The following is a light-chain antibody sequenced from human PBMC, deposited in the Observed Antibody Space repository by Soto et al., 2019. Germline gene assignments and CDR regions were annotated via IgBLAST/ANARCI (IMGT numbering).Light chain of an antibody. CDR3: QSYDSSLSGSV. Sequence: QSVLTQPPSVSEAPGQRVTLSCTGSSSNIGAGYDVHWYQQLPGTAPKLLIYGSINRPSGVPDRFSGSKSGTSASLAITGLRTEDEADYYCQSYDSSLSGSVFGGGTKLTVL. CDR2: GSI. J-gene: IGLJ3*02. CDR1: SSNIGAGYD. V-gene: IGLV1-40*01.